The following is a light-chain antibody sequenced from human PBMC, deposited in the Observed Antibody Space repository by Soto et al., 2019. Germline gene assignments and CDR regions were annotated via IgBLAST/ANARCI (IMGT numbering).Light chain of an antibody. V-gene: IGLV2-14*03. J-gene: IGLJ2*01. CDR1: SSDIGGYNF. Sequence: QSALTQPASVSGSPGQSITISCTGTSSDIGGYNFVSWYQQHPGKAPKLLIYDVNYRPSGVPDRFSGSKSGNSASLTISGLQAVDESDYYCSSYTSNTALVVFGGGTKLTVL. CDR3: SSYTSNTALVV. CDR2: DVN.